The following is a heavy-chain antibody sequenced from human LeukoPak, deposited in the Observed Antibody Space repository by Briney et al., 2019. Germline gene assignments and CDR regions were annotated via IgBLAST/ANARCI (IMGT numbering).Heavy chain of an antibody. J-gene: IGHJ6*03. CDR2: IEQDGSEK. CDR1: GFTFSNYW. Sequence: PGGSLRLSCAASGFTFSNYWMSWVRQAPGKGLEWVASIEQDGSEKCYVDSVKGRFTISRDNAKNSLYLQMNSLRVEDTAVYYCARYYYYYMDVWGKGTTVTISS. V-gene: IGHV3-7*01. CDR3: ARYYYYYMDV.